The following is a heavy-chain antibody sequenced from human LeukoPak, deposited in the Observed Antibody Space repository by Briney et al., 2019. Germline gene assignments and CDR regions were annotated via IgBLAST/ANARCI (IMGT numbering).Heavy chain of an antibody. V-gene: IGHV1-8*01. J-gene: IGHJ4*02. Sequence: ASVKVSCKASGYTFTSYDINWVRQATGQGLEWMGWMNPNSGNTGYAQKLQGRVTMATDTSTSTAYMELRSLRSDDTAVYYCARHRPSSGKGLDYWGQGTLVTVSS. CDR2: MNPNSGNT. CDR1: GYTFTSYD. D-gene: IGHD3-22*01. CDR3: ARHRPSSGKGLDY.